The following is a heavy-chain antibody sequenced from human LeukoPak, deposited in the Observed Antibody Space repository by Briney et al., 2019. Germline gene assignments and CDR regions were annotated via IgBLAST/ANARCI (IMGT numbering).Heavy chain of an antibody. D-gene: IGHD6-6*01. CDR1: VYTFTSYD. Sequence: ASVKVSCKASVYTFTSYDSNWVRQAIGQGLEWMGWMNPNSGNTGYAQKFQGRVTMSRNTTISTAYMELSSLRSEDTAVYYCARAGEYSSSSGQDYYYYMDVWGKGTTVTVSS. CDR3: ARAGEYSSSSGQDYYYYMDV. J-gene: IGHJ6*03. CDR2: MNPNSGNT. V-gene: IGHV1-8*01.